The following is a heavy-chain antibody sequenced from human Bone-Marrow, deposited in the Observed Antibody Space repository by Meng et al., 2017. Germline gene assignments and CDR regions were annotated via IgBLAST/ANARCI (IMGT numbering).Heavy chain of an antibody. CDR1: GFTFDDYA. V-gene: IGHV3-9*01. CDR3: TKDGDYYGWGSS. Sequence: SLKISCAASGFTFDDYARHWVRQAPGKGLEWGSGISWNSGSIGYADSVKGRFTISRDNAKNSLYLQMNSLRAEDTALYYCTKDGDYYGWGSSWGQGTLVTVSS. D-gene: IGHD3-10*01. CDR2: ISWNSGSI. J-gene: IGHJ4*02.